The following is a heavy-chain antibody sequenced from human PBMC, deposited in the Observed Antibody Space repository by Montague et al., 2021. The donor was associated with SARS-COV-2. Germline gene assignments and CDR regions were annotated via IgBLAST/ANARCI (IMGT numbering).Heavy chain of an antibody. CDR1: GFTFSNAW. CDR3: TTELGTGYYYGMDV. CDR2: IKSKTDGGTT. D-gene: IGHD2-8*02. J-gene: IGHJ6*02. Sequence: SLRLSCAASGFTFSNAWMSWVRQAPGKGLEWVGRIKSKTDGGTTDYAAPVKGRFTISRDDSKNTLYLQMNSLKTEDTAVYYCTTELGTGYYYGMDVWGQGTTVTVSS. V-gene: IGHV3-15*01.